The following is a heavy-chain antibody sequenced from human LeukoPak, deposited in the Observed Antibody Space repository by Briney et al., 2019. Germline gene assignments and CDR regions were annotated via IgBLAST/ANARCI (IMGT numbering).Heavy chain of an antibody. CDR2: IYYSGST. CDR3: ARDHYYYDSSGTNAFDI. V-gene: IGHV4-30-4*01. D-gene: IGHD3-22*01. Sequence: SETLSLTCTVSGGSISSGDYYWSWIRQPPGKGLEWIGYIYYSGSTYYNPSLKSRVTISVDTSKNQFSLKLSSVTAADTAVYYCARDHYYYDSSGTNAFDIWGQGTMVTVSS. CDR1: GGSISSGDYY. J-gene: IGHJ3*02.